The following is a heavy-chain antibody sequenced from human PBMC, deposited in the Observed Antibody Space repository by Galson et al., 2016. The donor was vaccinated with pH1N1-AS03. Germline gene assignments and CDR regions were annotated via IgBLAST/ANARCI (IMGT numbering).Heavy chain of an antibody. Sequence: SVKVSCKASGYAFTDYYMHLLRQAPGQGLEWMAWINTDSGGTDYAQKFQGRVTMTRDASISTTYMELSSLRSDDTAVYYCVRVSPHSSSTNYAFEFWGRVTMVTVSS. CDR1: GYAFTDYY. CDR2: INTDSGGT. J-gene: IGHJ3*01. D-gene: IGHD6-13*01. V-gene: IGHV1-2*02. CDR3: VRVSPHSSSTNYAFEF.